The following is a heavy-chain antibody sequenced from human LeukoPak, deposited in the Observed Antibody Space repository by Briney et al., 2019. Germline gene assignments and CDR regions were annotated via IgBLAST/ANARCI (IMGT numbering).Heavy chain of an antibody. D-gene: IGHD6-13*01. Sequence: PGGSLRLSCAASGFTFSSYGMHWVRQAPGKGLEWVAVIWYDGSNKYYADSVKGRFTISRDNSKNTLYLQMNSLRAEDTAVYYCAREVDSSSLVALDYWGQGTLVTVSS. CDR1: GFTFSSYG. CDR2: IWYDGSNK. J-gene: IGHJ4*02. V-gene: IGHV3-33*01. CDR3: AREVDSSSLVALDY.